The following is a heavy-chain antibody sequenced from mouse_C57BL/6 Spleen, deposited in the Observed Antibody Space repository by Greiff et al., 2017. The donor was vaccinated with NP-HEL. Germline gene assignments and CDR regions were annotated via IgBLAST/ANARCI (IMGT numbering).Heavy chain of an antibody. V-gene: IGHV1-81*01. CDR3: ARYDYDGYFDV. CDR2: IYPRSGNT. CDR1: GYTFTSYG. D-gene: IGHD2-4*01. J-gene: IGHJ1*03. Sequence: VKLQESGAELARPGASVKLSCKASGYTFTSYGISWVKQRTGQGLEWIGEIYPRSGNTYYNEKFKGKATLTADKSSSTAYMERGSLTSEDSAVYFCARYDYDGYFDVWGTGTTVTVSS.